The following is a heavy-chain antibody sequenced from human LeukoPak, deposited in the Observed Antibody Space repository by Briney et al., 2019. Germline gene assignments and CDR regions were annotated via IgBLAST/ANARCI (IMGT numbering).Heavy chain of an antibody. CDR3: ARVKDYGSGSYYVHYYYGMDV. CDR2: MNPNSGNT. Sequence: GASVKVSCKASGYTFTSYDINWVRQATGQGLEWMGWMNPNSGNTGYAQKFQGRVTMTRNTSISTAYMELSSLRSEDTAVYYCARVKDYGSGSYYVHYYYGMDVWGQGTTVTVSS. J-gene: IGHJ6*02. D-gene: IGHD3-10*01. CDR1: GYTFTSYD. V-gene: IGHV1-8*01.